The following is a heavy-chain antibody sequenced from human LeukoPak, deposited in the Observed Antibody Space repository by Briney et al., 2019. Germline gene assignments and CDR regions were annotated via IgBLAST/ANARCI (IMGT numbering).Heavy chain of an antibody. J-gene: IGHJ3*02. Sequence: PGGSLRLSCAASGFTFSSYAMSWVRQAPGKGLEWVSAISGSGGSTYYADSVKGRFTISRGNSKNTLYLQMNSLRAEDTAVYYCAKALRRGVLYSSSITAFDIWGQGTMVTVSS. D-gene: IGHD6-6*01. CDR2: ISGSGGST. CDR1: GFTFSSYA. V-gene: IGHV3-23*01. CDR3: AKALRRGVLYSSSITAFDI.